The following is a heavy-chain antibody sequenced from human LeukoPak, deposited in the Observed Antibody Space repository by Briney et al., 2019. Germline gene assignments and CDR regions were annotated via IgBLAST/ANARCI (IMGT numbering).Heavy chain of an antibody. Sequence: ASVKVSCKASGYTFTSYDINWVRQATGQGLEWMGWMNPNSGNTGYAQKFQGRVTITRNTSISTVYMELSSLRSEDTAVYYCARGMLRGVFIRGGFDYWGQGTLVTVSS. CDR2: MNPNSGNT. D-gene: IGHD3-10*01. CDR1: GYTFTSYD. J-gene: IGHJ4*02. CDR3: ARGMLRGVFIRGGFDY. V-gene: IGHV1-8*03.